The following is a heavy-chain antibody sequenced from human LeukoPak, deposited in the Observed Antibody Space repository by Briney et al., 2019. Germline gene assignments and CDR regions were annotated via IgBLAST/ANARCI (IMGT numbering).Heavy chain of an antibody. CDR2: IIPIFGTA. D-gene: IGHD3-22*01. Sequence: SVKVSCKASGGTFSSYAISWVRQAPGQGLEWMGGIIPIFGTANYAQKFQGRVTITADESTSTAYMELSSLRSEDTAVYYCARRGVGDSSGYYFLDYWGQGTLVTVSS. V-gene: IGHV1-69*01. CDR3: ARRGVGDSSGYYFLDY. CDR1: GGTFSSYA. J-gene: IGHJ4*02.